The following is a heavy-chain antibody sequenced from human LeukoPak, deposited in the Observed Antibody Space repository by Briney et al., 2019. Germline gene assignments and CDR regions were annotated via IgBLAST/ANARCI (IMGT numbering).Heavy chain of an antibody. Sequence: GGSLRLSCAASGFTFSPYWMHWVRQAPGKGLVWVSHINTDGSTTTYADSVKGRFTISRDNAKSTLYLLLNSLRAEDTAVYYCARDSNYAMDVWGQGTTVTASS. V-gene: IGHV3-74*01. J-gene: IGHJ6*02. CDR2: INTDGSTT. D-gene: IGHD2/OR15-2a*01. CDR3: ARDSNYAMDV. CDR1: GFTFSPYW.